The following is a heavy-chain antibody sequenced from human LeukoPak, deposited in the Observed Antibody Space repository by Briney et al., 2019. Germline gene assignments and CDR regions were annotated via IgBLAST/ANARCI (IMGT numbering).Heavy chain of an antibody. D-gene: IGHD4-17*01. CDR2: VWYDGSNN. J-gene: IGHJ5*02. V-gene: IGHV3-33*06. CDR3: AKGMTTVTA. Sequence: GGSLRLSCAASAFTFRSYGMHWVRQPPGKGLEWVAIVWYDGSNNYYGDSVKGRFTISRDNSKNTVYLQMNSLRAEDTAVYYCAKGMTTVTAWGQGTLVTVSS. CDR1: AFTFRSYG.